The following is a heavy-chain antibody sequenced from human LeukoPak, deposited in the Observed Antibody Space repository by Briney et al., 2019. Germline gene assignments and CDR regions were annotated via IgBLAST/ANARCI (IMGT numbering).Heavy chain of an antibody. Sequence: GGSLRLSCAASGFTFSNYAMSWVRQAPGKGLEWVSDISGSGGSTYYADSVKGRFTISRDNSKNTLYLQMNSLRAEDTAVYYCAKPGRITMIVVVMRLDYWGQGTLVTVSS. D-gene: IGHD3-22*01. CDR1: GFTFSNYA. V-gene: IGHV3-23*01. J-gene: IGHJ4*02. CDR3: AKPGRITMIVVVMRLDY. CDR2: ISGSGGST.